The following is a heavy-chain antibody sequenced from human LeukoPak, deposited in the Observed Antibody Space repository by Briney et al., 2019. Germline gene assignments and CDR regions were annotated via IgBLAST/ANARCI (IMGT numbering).Heavy chain of an antibody. CDR1: GYTFTSYD. J-gene: IGHJ6*03. D-gene: IGHD3-22*01. V-gene: IGHV1-69*13. Sequence: SVKVSCKASGYTFTSYDINWVRQATGQGLEWMGGIIPIFGTAYYAQKFQGRVTITADESTSTAYMELSSLRSEDTAVYYCARGPRGYYDSSGYSSVRYYYYYYMDVWGKGTTVTISS. CDR3: ARGPRGYYDSSGYSSVRYYYYYYMDV. CDR2: IIPIFGTA.